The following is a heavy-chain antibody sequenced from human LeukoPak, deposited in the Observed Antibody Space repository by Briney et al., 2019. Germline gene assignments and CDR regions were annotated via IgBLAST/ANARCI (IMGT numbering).Heavy chain of an antibody. CDR2: IYSGGST. CDR1: GFTVSSNY. Sequence: GGSLRLSCAASGFTVSSNYMSWVRQAPGKGLEWVSVIYSGGSTYYADSVKGRFTISRDNSKSTLYLQMNSLRAEDTAVYYCARVLLWTSDAFDIWGQGTMVTVSS. CDR3: ARVLLWTSDAFDI. D-gene: IGHD3-10*01. J-gene: IGHJ3*02. V-gene: IGHV3-53*01.